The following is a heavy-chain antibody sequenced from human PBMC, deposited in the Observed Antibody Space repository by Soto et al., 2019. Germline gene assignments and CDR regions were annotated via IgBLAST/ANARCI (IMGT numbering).Heavy chain of an antibody. J-gene: IGHJ4*02. CDR1: GGIFSTYA. CDR3: ARDRDDYGSGNYYNRIDF. V-gene: IGHV1-69*01. Sequence: QVQLVQSGAEVKKPGSSVKVSCKASGGIFSTYAISWLRQAPGQGLEWMGGIIPLFGTPNYAQRFQGRVTITPYESTSTAYMELSRLRSEDTAVYYCARDRDDYGSGNYYNRIDFWGQGTLVTVSS. CDR2: IIPLFGTP. D-gene: IGHD3-10*01.